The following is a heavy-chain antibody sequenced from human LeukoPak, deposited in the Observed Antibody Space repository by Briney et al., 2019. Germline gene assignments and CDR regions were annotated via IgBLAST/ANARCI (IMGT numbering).Heavy chain of an antibody. Sequence: GGSLRLTCAASGFTFSTYEMNWVRQAPGKGLEWVSYISSSGSTIYYADSVKGRFTISRDNANNSLYLQMNSLRAEDTAVYYCAKDRDGDGWDYYYYIDVWGKGTTVTISS. CDR1: GFTFSTYE. CDR3: AKDRDGDGWDYYYYIDV. V-gene: IGHV3-48*03. CDR2: ISSSGSTI. J-gene: IGHJ6*03. D-gene: IGHD5-24*01.